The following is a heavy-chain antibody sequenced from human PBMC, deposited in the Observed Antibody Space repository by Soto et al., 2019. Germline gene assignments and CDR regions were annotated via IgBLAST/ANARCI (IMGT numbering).Heavy chain of an antibody. Sequence: GRSLRLSCAAAGFTFSSYGMHWVRQAPGKGLEWVAVISYDGSNKYYADSVKGRFTISRDNSKNTLYLQMNSLRAEDTAVYYCANDPGYYGSGSYYKIYYYYYYGMDVWGQGTTVTVSS. CDR2: ISYDGSNK. V-gene: IGHV3-30*18. CDR3: ANDPGYYGSGSYYKIYYYYYYGMDV. J-gene: IGHJ6*02. CDR1: GFTFSSYG. D-gene: IGHD3-10*01.